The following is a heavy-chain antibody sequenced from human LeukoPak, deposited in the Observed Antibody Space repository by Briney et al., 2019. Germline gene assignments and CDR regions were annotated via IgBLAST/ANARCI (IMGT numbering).Heavy chain of an antibody. V-gene: IGHV3-30*02. CDR1: GFTFSSYG. J-gene: IGHJ4*02. CDR2: IRYDGSNK. Sequence: GGSLRPSCAASGFTFSSYGMHWVRQAPGKGLEWVAFIRYDGSNKYYADSVKGRFTISRDNSKNTLYLQMNSLRAEDTAVYYCAKDLNRYQLLYYFDYWGQRTLVTVSS. CDR3: AKDLNRYQLLYYFDY. D-gene: IGHD2-2*01.